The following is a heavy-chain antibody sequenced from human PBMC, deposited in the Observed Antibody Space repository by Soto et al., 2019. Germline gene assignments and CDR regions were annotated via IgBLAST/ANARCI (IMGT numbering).Heavy chain of an antibody. Sequence: SETLSLTCSVSGAALNSGNYYWSWIRQVPGKGLEWIGHIYVTGAVDYNPSLRDRITISQDTSERQFSLNLRLVTAADTAVYYCTRLRIATNNYKWFDPWGEGTLVTVSS. CDR3: TRLRIATNNYKWFDP. CDR1: GAALNSGNYY. D-gene: IGHD2-21*01. V-gene: IGHV4-31*03. CDR2: IYVTGAV. J-gene: IGHJ5*02.